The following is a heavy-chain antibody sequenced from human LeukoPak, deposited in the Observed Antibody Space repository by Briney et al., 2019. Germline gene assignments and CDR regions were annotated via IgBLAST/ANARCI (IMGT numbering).Heavy chain of an antibody. D-gene: IGHD5-18*01. CDR3: TREKEAYNFGLAYYYYYMDV. Sequence: PGGSLRLSCAAPGFTFSYAWMSWVRQAPGKGLEWVGRIKTKTEGGTTDYAAPVKGRFTISRDDSKNTAYLQMNSPQTEDTAVYYCTREKEAYNFGLAYYYYYMDVWGKGTTVTVSS. J-gene: IGHJ6*03. CDR1: GFTFSYAW. CDR2: IKTKTEGGTT. V-gene: IGHV3-15*01.